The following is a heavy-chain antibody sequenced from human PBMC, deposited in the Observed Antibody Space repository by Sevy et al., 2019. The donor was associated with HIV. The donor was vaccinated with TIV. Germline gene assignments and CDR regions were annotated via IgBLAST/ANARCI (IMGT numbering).Heavy chain of an antibody. CDR3: AGENAWGRGYS. CDR1: GGSITSLY. CDR2: IYYNGHI. J-gene: IGHJ4*02. D-gene: IGHD1-26*01. V-gene: IGHV4-59*08. Sequence: SETLSLTCTVSGGSITSLYWNGIRQPPWKGLEWIANIYYNGHINYNPSLKSRVTLSLDTSKNQFSLRLSSVTAADTAMYYCAGENAWGRGYSWGQGTLVTVS.